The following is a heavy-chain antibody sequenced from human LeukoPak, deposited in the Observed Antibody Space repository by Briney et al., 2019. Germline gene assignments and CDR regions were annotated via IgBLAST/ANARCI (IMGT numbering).Heavy chain of an antibody. D-gene: IGHD1-26*01. J-gene: IGHJ6*03. CDR1: GFTFNSYE. CDR3: ARDPYSGNYGAYYYYYMDV. V-gene: IGHV3-48*03. CDR2: ISSSGTTR. Sequence: GGSLRLSCVASGFTFNSYEMNWVRQAPGKGLEWVSYISSSGTTRCYADSVKGRFTISRDNAKNSLYLQMDSLRVEDTAEYYCARDPYSGNYGAYYYYYMDVWGKGTTVTVSS.